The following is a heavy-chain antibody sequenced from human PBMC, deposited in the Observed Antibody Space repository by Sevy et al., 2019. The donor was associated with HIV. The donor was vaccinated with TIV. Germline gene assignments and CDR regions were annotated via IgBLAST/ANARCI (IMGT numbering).Heavy chain of an antibody. D-gene: IGHD3-10*01. CDR2: IYTSGST. J-gene: IGHJ6*02. CDR3: ARDGGEGSDDYYYYYGMDV. Sequence: SETLSLICTVSGGSISSYYWSWIRQPAGKGLEWIGRIYTSGSTNYNPSLKSRVTMSVDTSKNQFSLKLSSVTAADTAVYYCARDGGEGSDDYYYYYGMDVWGQGTTVTVSS. CDR1: GGSISSYY. V-gene: IGHV4-4*07.